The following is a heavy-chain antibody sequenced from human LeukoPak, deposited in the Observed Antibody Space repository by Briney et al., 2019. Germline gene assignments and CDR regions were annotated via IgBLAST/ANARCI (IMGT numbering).Heavy chain of an antibody. CDR2: IKQDGSEK. CDR3: AGFCTIFGDQFFDY. CDR1: GFTFSSYW. D-gene: IGHD3-3*01. J-gene: IGHJ4*02. Sequence: GGSLRLSCAASGFTFSSYWMSWVRQAPGKGLEWVANIKQDGSEKYYVDSVKGRFTISRDNAKNSLYLQMSSLRAEDTAVYYCAGFCTIFGDQFFDYWGQGTLVTVSS. V-gene: IGHV3-7*01.